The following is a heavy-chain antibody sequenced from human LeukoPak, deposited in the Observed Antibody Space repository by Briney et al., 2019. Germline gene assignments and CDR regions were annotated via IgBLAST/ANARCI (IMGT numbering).Heavy chain of an antibody. J-gene: IGHJ3*02. Sequence: SQTLSLTCTVSGGSISSGDYYWSWIRQPPGMGLEWIGYIYYSGSTYYNPSLKSRVTISVDTSKNQFSLKLSSVTAAHTAVYYCARDKGYYDSSGYNPTGDAFDIWGQGTMVTVSS. CDR2: IYYSGST. D-gene: IGHD3-22*01. V-gene: IGHV4-30-4*08. CDR1: GGSISSGDYY. CDR3: ARDKGYYDSSGYNPTGDAFDI.